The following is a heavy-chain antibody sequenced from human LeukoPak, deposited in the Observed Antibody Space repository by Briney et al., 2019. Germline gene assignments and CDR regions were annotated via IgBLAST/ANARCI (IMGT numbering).Heavy chain of an antibody. J-gene: IGHJ4*02. Sequence: SETLSLTCTVSGGSISSYYWSWIRQPPGKGLEWIGYIYYSGSTNYNPSLKSRVTISVDTPKNQFSLRLSSVTAADTAVYYCASERRYSSGRWDYYFDYWGQGSLVTVSS. CDR3: ASERRYSSGRWDYYFDY. D-gene: IGHD6-19*01. CDR2: IYYSGST. V-gene: IGHV4-59*12. CDR1: GGSISSYY.